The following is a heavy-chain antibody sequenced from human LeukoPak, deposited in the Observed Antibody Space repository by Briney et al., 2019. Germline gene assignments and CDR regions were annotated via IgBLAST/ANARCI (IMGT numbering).Heavy chain of an antibody. D-gene: IGHD3-16*01. CDR2: IYHSRSS. V-gene: IGHV4-38-2*01. CDR1: GYSFSTGYD. Sequence: SETLSLTCAVSGYSFSTGYDGAWMRQPPGKGVELIGSIYHSRSSYYHPSLNRRVIISLDTSKNQFSLKMTSVTAADTAIYYCARLFWGIGAFHIWGQGTMVTISS. J-gene: IGHJ3*02. CDR3: ARLFWGIGAFHI.